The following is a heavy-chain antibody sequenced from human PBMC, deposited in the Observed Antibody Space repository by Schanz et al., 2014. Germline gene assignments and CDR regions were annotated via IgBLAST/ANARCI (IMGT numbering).Heavy chain of an antibody. D-gene: IGHD6-13*01. Sequence: QVQLVQSGAEAKKPGVSAKVSCKASGYTFTTYYIHWVRQAPGQGLEWMGIINPSGGSTSYAQKFQGRVTMTRDTSTSTVYMELSSLRSEDTAVYYCARDGEAAAGCDYWGQGTLVTVSS. V-gene: IGHV1-46*03. CDR2: INPSGGST. J-gene: IGHJ4*02. CDR1: GYTFTTYY. CDR3: ARDGEAAAGCDY.